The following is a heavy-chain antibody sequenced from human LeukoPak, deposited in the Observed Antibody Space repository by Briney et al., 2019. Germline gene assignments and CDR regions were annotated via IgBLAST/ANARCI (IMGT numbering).Heavy chain of an antibody. CDR3: AREAGESGWGWLDS. Sequence: GGSLRLSCSASGFTFSSYAMHWVRQAPGKGLEYVSAISSNGGSTYYADSVKGRFTISRDNSKNTLYLQMSSLRAEDTAVYYCAREAGESGWGWLDSWGQGTLVTVSS. D-gene: IGHD3-16*01. V-gene: IGHV3-64D*09. CDR1: GFTFSSYA. CDR2: ISSNGGST. J-gene: IGHJ5*01.